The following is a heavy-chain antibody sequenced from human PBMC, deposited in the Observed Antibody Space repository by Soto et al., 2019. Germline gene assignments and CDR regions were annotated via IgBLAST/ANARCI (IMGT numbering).Heavy chain of an antibody. D-gene: IGHD3-22*01. V-gene: IGHV1-3*01. CDR2: INAGNGNT. CDR1: GYTFTSYA. CDR3: ARAKDSSGYYYGAAFDI. J-gene: IGHJ3*02. Sequence: ASVKVSCKASGYTFTSYAMHWVRQAPGQRLEWMGWINAGNGNTKYSQKFQGRVTITRDTSASTAYMELSSLRSEDTAVYYCARAKDSSGYYYGAAFDIWGQGTMVTVSS.